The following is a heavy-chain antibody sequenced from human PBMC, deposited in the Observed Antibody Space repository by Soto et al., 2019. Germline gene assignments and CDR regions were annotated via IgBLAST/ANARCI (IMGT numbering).Heavy chain of an antibody. J-gene: IGHJ4*02. D-gene: IGHD6-25*01. CDR3: ARFSYSSGWSFDY. V-gene: IGHV4-4*02. CDR2: IYHSGST. Sequence: PSETLSLTCAVSGGSISSSNCWSWVRQPPGKGLEWIGEIYHSGSTNYNPSLKSRVTISVDKSKNQFSLKLSSVTAADTAVYYCARFSYSSGWSFDYWGQGTLVTVSS. CDR1: GGSISSSNC.